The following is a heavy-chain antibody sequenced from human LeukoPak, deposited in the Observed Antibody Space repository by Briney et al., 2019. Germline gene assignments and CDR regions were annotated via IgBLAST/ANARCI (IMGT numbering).Heavy chain of an antibody. CDR3: ARDRAARLLFDY. Sequence: ASVKVSCKASGYTFTSYYMHWVRQAPGQGLEWMGIINPSGGSTSYAQKFQSRVTMTRDTSTSTVYMELSSLRSEDTAVYYCARDRAARLLFDYWGQGTLVTVSS. CDR1: GYTFTSYY. CDR2: INPSGGST. D-gene: IGHD6-6*01. V-gene: IGHV1-46*01. J-gene: IGHJ4*02.